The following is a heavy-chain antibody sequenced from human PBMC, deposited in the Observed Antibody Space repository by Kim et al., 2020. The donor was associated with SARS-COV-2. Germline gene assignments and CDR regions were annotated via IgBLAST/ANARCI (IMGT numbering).Heavy chain of an antibody. J-gene: IGHJ3*02. D-gene: IGHD3-3*01. Sequence: SETLSLTCTVSGGSVSSGSYYWSWIRQPPGKGLEWIGYIYYSGSTNYNPSLKSRVTISVDTSKNQFSLKLSSVTAADTAVYYCARGYYDFWRKNDAFDIWGQGTMVTVSS. CDR2: IYYSGST. V-gene: IGHV4-61*01. CDR1: GGSVSSGSYY. CDR3: ARGYYDFWRKNDAFDI.